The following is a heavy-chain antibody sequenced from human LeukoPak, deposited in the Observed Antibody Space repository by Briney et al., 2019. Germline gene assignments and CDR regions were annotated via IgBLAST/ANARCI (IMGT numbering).Heavy chain of an antibody. Sequence: SETLSLTCTVSGGSISSYYWSWTRQPPGKGLEWIGYIHYSGSTNYNPSLKSRVTISVDTSKNQFSLRLSSVTAADTAVYYCARGGNSFFDYWGQGTLVTVSS. CDR2: IHYSGST. CDR3: ARGGNSFFDY. V-gene: IGHV4-59*01. J-gene: IGHJ4*02. CDR1: GGSISSYY. D-gene: IGHD4-23*01.